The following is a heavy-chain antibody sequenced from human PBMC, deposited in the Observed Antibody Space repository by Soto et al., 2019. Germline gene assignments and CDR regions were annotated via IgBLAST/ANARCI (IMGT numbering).Heavy chain of an antibody. Sequence: QVQLVQSGAEVKKPGSSVKVSCKASGGTFSSYAISWVRQAPGQGLEWMGGIIPIFGTANYAQKFQGRVTITADESTSTAYMKLSSLRSEDTAVYYCAGRFTKYYYYYYGMDVWGQGTTVTVSS. CDR2: IIPIFGTA. CDR1: GGTFSSYA. CDR3: AGRFTKYYYYYYGMDV. D-gene: IGHD2-8*01. J-gene: IGHJ6*02. V-gene: IGHV1-69*12.